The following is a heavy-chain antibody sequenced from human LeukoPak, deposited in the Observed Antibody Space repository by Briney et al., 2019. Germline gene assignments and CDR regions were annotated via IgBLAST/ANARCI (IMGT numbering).Heavy chain of an antibody. V-gene: IGHV4-39*01. CDR3: ASQHRLDY. CDR2: IYYSGST. D-gene: IGHD3-16*01. Sequence: SETLSLTCTVSGGSISSSSYYWGWIRQPPWKGLEWIGSIYYSGSTYYNPSLKSRVTISVDTSKNQFSLKLSSVTAADTAVYYCASQHRLDYWGQGTLVTVSS. J-gene: IGHJ4*02. CDR1: GGSISSSSYY.